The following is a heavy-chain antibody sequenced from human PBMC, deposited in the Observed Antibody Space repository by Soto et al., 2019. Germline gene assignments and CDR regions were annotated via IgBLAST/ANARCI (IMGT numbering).Heavy chain of an antibody. CDR3: ARDFTGWPPDGVDS. CDR2: ISAYNGAT. V-gene: IGHV1-18*01. D-gene: IGHD3-16*01. Sequence: QVHLVQSGAEVEMPGASVKVSCKASGFTFTSYAITWVRQAPGQGLEWMGWISAYNGATNYAQNFQGRVTMTTDSSTSTAYMELGSLTSDDTAVYFCARDFTGWPPDGVDSWGQGTLIIVSA. CDR1: GFTFTSYA. J-gene: IGHJ4*02.